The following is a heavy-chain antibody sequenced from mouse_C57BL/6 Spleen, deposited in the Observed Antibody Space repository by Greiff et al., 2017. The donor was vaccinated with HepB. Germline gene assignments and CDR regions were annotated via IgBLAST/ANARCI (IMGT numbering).Heavy chain of an antibody. CDR1: GFTFSSYT. J-gene: IGHJ2*01. V-gene: IGHV5-9*01. Sequence: EVKLQESGGGLVKPGGSLKLSCAASGFTFSSYTMSWVRQTPEKRLEWVATISGGGGNTYYPDSVKGRFTISRDNAKNPLYLQMSSLRSEDTALYYCARHNYGISYFDYWGQGTTLTVSS. CDR2: ISGGGGNT. CDR3: ARHNYGISYFDY. D-gene: IGHD1-1*02.